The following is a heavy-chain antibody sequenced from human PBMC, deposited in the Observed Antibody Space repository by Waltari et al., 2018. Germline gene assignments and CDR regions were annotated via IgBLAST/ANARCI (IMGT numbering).Heavy chain of an antibody. CDR3: AVSPDTATSRAAFHF. V-gene: IGHV4-61*02. CDR1: GGSISNLNFY. Sequence: QVQLQESGPGLAKASQTLSLTCDASGGSISNLNFYWSWIRQPAGKGLEWIGRIYRSGVTDYNPSLRGRATMFLDMSKNQFSLTVDSLIAADTAVYYCAVSPDTATSRAAFHFWGPGTTVSVSS. D-gene: IGHD5-18*01. J-gene: IGHJ6*02. CDR2: IYRSGVT.